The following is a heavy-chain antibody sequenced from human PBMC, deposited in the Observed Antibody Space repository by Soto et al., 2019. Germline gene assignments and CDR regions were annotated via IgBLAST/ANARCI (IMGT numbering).Heavy chain of an antibody. Sequence: QMQLVESGGGVVQPGSSLRLSCAASGLTFSSYGMHWVRQAPGKGLEWVAFISYDGSNKYYAGSVKGRFTISRDDSKNTLYLQMNSLRPEDTAVYYCAKDFNEQWLMVYDAFDIWGQGTMVAVS. D-gene: IGHD6-19*01. CDR1: GLTFSSYG. CDR3: AKDFNEQWLMVYDAFDI. J-gene: IGHJ3*02. V-gene: IGHV3-30*18. CDR2: ISYDGSNK.